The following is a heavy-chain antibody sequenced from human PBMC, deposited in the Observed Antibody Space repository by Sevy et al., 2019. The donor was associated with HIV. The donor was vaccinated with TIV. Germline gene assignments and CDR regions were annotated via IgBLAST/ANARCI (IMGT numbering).Heavy chain of an antibody. D-gene: IGHD3-22*01. CDR2: IGTNGDGR. Sequence: GGSLRLSCVASGFTFSSHAMNWVRQVPGKGLEWVSSIGTNGDGRYYADSVKGRFTISRDNSKSTLYLQMNSLRAEDTALYYCSKPIYFYDNSAYSGDYWGQGIRVTVSS. V-gene: IGHV3-23*01. CDR1: GFTFSSHA. CDR3: SKPIYFYDNSAYSGDY. J-gene: IGHJ4*02.